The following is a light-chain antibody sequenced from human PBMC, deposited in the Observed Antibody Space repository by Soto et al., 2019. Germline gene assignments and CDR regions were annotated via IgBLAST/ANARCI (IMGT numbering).Light chain of an antibody. V-gene: IGKV3-11*01. CDR2: DAS. CDR1: QSVSSY. CDR3: QEPSNWPFT. Sequence: EIVLTQSPATLSLSPGVRATLACRASQSVSSYIVWYPQKPGQAPRLLFYDASNRATGIPARFSGTGSGTDFTLTISSPQPEDFAVYYCQEPSNWPFTFDPGTKVYIK. J-gene: IGKJ3*01.